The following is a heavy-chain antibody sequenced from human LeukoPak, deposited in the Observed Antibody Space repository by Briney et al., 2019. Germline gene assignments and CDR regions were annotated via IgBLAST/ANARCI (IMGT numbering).Heavy chain of an antibody. V-gene: IGHV3-30*02. J-gene: IGHJ4*02. D-gene: IGHD2-21*02. CDR3: AKDACGDDCYPDY. Sequence: GGSLRLSCVASGFTFSSYAMHRVRQAPGKGLEWVAVIWFDGSNKYYADSVKGRFTISRDNSKNTLYLQMNSLRAEDTAVYYCAKDACGDDCYPDYWGQGTLVTVS. CDR1: GFTFSSYA. CDR2: IWFDGSNK.